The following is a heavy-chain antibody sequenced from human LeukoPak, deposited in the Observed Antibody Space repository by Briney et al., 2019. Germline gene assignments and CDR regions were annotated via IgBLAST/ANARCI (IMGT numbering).Heavy chain of an antibody. CDR1: GGSISYYY. V-gene: IGHV4-59*12. CDR3: ARAGKRGYYYYGMDV. J-gene: IGHJ6*02. Sequence: SETLSLTCTVSGGSISYYYWSWIRQPPGKGLEWIGYVYYSGSTSYNPSLKSRVTMSVDRSKNQFSLKLNSVTAADTAVYYCARAGKRGYYYYGMDVWGQGTTVTVSS. CDR2: VYYSGST.